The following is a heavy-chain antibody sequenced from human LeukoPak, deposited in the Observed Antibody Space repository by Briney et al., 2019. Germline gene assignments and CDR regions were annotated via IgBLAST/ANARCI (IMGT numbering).Heavy chain of an antibody. Sequence: ASVKVSCKASGYTFTSYGISWVRQAPGQGLEWMGWISAYNGNTNYAQKFQGRVTMTEDTSTDTAYMELSSLRSEDTAVYYCATDSFYGSGSYSYWGQGTLVTVSS. D-gene: IGHD3-10*01. CDR2: ISAYNGNT. J-gene: IGHJ4*02. V-gene: IGHV1-18*01. CDR3: ATDSFYGSGSYSY. CDR1: GYTFTSYG.